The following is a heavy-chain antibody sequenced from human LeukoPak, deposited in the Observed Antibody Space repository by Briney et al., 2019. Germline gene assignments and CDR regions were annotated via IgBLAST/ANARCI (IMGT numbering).Heavy chain of an antibody. CDR1: GYTFTSYY. V-gene: IGHV1-46*03. CDR3: ACARYYYGSGSYYEYDY. Sequence: GASVKVSCKASGYTFTSYYMHWVRQAPGQGLEWVGIINPSGDPTTYAQKFQGRVTITADESTSTAYMELSSLRSEDTAVYYCACARYYYGSGSYYEYDYWGQGTLVTVSS. J-gene: IGHJ4*02. CDR2: INPSGDPT. D-gene: IGHD3-10*01.